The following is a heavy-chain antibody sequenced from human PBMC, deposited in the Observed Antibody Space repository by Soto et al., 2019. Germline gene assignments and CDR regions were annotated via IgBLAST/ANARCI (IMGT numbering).Heavy chain of an antibody. Sequence: ASVKVSCKASGYTFTGYYMHWVRHAAGQGLEWMGWINPNSGGTNYAQKFQGRVTMTRDTSISTADMELSRLRSDDTAVYYCARVVSSGWVRFWGQGTLGTSPQ. CDR2: INPNSGGT. J-gene: IGHJ1*01. CDR1: GYTFTGYY. D-gene: IGHD6-19*01. V-gene: IGHV1-2*02. CDR3: ARVVSSGWVRF.